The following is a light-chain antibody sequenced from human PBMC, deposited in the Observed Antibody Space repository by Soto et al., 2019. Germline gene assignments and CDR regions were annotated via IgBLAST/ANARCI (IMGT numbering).Light chain of an antibody. CDR3: QQGYSTPYT. CDR2: AAS. J-gene: IGKJ2*01. CDR1: QSISNY. V-gene: IGKV1-39*01. Sequence: DIQMTQSPSSLSASVGDRVTITCRASQSISNYLNWYQQKPGKAPKLLISAASSLQSGVPSRFSGSGSGTDFTLTISSLQPEDFATYYCQQGYSTPYTFGQGTKLEIK.